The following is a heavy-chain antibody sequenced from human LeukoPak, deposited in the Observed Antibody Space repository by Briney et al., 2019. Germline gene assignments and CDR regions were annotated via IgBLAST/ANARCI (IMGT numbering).Heavy chain of an antibody. J-gene: IGHJ2*01. D-gene: IGHD2-2*01. Sequence: PGGSLRLSCAASGFTFSSYGMHWVRQAPGKGLEWVAFIRYDGSNKYYADSVKGRFTISRDNSKNTLYLQMNSLRAEDTAVYYCAKDPTYCSSTSCYSYYWYFDLWGRGTLVTVSS. CDR1: GFTFSSYG. CDR3: AKDPTYCSSTSCYSYYWYFDL. V-gene: IGHV3-30*02. CDR2: IRYDGSNK.